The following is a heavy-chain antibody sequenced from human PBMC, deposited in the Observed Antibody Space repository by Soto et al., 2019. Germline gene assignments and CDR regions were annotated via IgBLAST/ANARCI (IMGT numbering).Heavy chain of an antibody. CDR2: ISTRSTYT. CDR1: GSDCSDDY. Sequence: GGSLGLACAASGSDCSDDYPSCIRQTPGKGLEWVSYISTRSTYTNYADSVKGRFTISRDNTKNSLYLQMDSLRVEDTAVYYCARDLAWKRGKVGRYYYGMDVWGQGT. V-gene: IGHV3-11*06. D-gene: IGHD1-1*01. CDR3: ARDLAWKRGKVGRYYYGMDV. J-gene: IGHJ6*02.